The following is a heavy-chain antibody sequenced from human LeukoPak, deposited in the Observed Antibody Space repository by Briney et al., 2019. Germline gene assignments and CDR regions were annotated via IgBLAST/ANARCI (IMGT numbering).Heavy chain of an antibody. CDR1: GYTFTGYY. CDR3: ARAGYYGGNSELNFDY. Sequence: ASVKVSCKASGYTFTGYYMHWVRQAPGQGLEWMGWINPNSGGTNYAQKFQGRVTMTRDTSISTAYMELSRLRSDDTAVYYCARAGYYGGNSELNFDYWGQGTLVTVSS. D-gene: IGHD4-23*01. CDR2: INPNSGGT. V-gene: IGHV1-2*02. J-gene: IGHJ4*02.